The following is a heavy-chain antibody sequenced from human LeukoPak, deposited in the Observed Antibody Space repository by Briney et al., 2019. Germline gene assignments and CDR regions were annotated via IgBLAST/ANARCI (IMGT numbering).Heavy chain of an antibody. V-gene: IGHV4-39*01. CDR3: ARLVDTYYDILTGYYDDY. CDR1: GGSISSSSYY. Sequence: SETLSLTCTVSGGSISSSSYYWGWIRQPPGKGLEWIGSIYYSGSTYYNPSLKSRVTISVDTSKNQFSLKLSSVTAADTAVYYCARLVDTYYDILTGYYDDYWGQGTLVTVSS. D-gene: IGHD3-9*01. J-gene: IGHJ4*02. CDR2: IYYSGST.